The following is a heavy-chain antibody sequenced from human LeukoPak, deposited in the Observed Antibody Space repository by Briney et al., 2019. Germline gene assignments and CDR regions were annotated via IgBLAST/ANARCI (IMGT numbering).Heavy chain of an antibody. V-gene: IGHV1-46*01. CDR2: INPSGGST. CDR1: GYTFTSYY. Sequence: GASVKVSRTASGYTFTSYYMHWVRQAPGQGLEWMGIINPSGGSTSYAQKFQGRVTMTRDTSTSTVYMELSSLRSEDTAVYYCATQPNYYDSSGYYYLSPLDYWGQGTLVTVSS. J-gene: IGHJ4*02. D-gene: IGHD3-22*01. CDR3: ATQPNYYDSSGYYYLSPLDY.